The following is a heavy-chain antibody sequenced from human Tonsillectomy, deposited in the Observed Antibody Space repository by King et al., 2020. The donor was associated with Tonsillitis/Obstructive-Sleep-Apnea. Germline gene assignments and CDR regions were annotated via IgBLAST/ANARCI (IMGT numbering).Heavy chain of an antibody. D-gene: IGHD3-22*01. CDR3: ARTSSGYYYQDY. Sequence: VQLQESGPGLVKPSQTLSLTCTVSGGSISSGGYYWSWIRQHPGKGLEWIGYIYYSGSTYNNPSLKSRVTISVDTSKNQFSLKLSSVTAADTAVYYCARTSSGYYYQDYWGQGTLVTVSS. CDR1: GGSISSGGYY. CDR2: IYYSGST. V-gene: IGHV4-31*03. J-gene: IGHJ4*02.